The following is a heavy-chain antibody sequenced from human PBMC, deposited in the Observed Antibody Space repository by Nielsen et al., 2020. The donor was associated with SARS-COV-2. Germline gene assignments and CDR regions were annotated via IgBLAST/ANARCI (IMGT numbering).Heavy chain of an antibody. CDR3: AKDLGPDAGYTVFNDYFDN. D-gene: IGHD5/OR15-5a*01. J-gene: IGHJ4*02. CDR1: GFIFSSYT. CDR2: MWADGATE. V-gene: IGHV3-33*06. Sequence: GGSLRLSCVGSGFIFSSYTMHWVRQAPGEGLEWVAVMWADGATEHYAESVKGRFTVSRDASKNTVYLQMNSLRAADSAVYYCAKDLGPDAGYTVFNDYFDNWGQGTLVTVSS.